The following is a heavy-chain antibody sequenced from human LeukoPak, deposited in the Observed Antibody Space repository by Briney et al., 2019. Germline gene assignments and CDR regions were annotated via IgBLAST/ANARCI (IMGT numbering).Heavy chain of an antibody. CDR2: INHNGST. CDR3: ARGGYCSTTTCYLGNSLDY. V-gene: IGHV4-34*01. D-gene: IGHD2-2*01. CDR1: GGSFSGYY. Sequence: SETLSLTCAVYGGSFSGYYWSWIRQPPGKGLEWIGEINHNGSTNYNPSLKSRVAISVDTSKNQFSLKLHSVTAADTAVYYCARGGYCSTTTCYLGNSLDYWGQGTLVTVSS. J-gene: IGHJ4*02.